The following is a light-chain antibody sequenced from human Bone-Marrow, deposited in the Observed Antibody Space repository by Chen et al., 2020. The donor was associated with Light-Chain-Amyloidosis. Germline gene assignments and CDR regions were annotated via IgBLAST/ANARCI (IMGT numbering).Light chain of an antibody. CDR3: QSYQGSSQGV. CDR2: EDG. J-gene: IGLJ3*02. Sequence: NFMLTQPHSVSESPGKTVIISCTRSSGSIATNSVQWYQQRPGSSPTTVIYEDGQRPSGVPDRFSGSIDRSSNAASLTISGLKTEDEADYYCQSYQGSSQGVFGGGTKLTVL. V-gene: IGLV6-57*01. CDR1: SGSIATNS.